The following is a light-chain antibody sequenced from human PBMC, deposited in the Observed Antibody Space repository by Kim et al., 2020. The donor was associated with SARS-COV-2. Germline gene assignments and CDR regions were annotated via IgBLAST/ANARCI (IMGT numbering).Light chain of an antibody. CDR2: QDS. CDR3: QAWDSRTAGV. CDR1: ELGDKY. V-gene: IGLV3-1*01. J-gene: IGLJ1*01. Sequence: SYELTQPPSVSVSPGQTASITCSGDELGDKYACWYQQKPGQSPVLVIYQDSKRPSGIPERFSGSNSGNTATLTISGTQSMDEADYYCQAWDSRTAGVFGTGTKVTVL.